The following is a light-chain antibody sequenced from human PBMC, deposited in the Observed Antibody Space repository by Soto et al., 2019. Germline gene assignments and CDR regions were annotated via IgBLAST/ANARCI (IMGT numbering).Light chain of an antibody. CDR3: QHYNSYSEA. Sequence: DIVLTQSPGTLSLSPGDRATLSCRASQSVSTSYLAWYQQKPGQAPRLLIYGASSRATGIPDRFSGSGSGTEFTLTISSLQPDDFATYYCQHYNSYSEAFGQGTKVDI. J-gene: IGKJ1*01. CDR2: GAS. V-gene: IGKV3-20*01. CDR1: QSVSTSY.